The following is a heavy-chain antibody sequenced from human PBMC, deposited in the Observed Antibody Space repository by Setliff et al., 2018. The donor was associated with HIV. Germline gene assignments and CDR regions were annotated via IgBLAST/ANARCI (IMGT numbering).Heavy chain of an antibody. D-gene: IGHD6-13*01. CDR1: GGSISSYY. V-gene: IGHV4-4*07. CDR2: ISAAGTI. Sequence: SETLSLTCTVSGGSISSYYWSWIRQPAGKRLEFIGRISAAGTINYNPSLRSRVTLSVDTSENQFSLTVNSVTAADTDMYFCARDEGRATGSWWDQSASWYLDYWGHGILVTVSS. J-gene: IGHJ4*01. CDR3: ARDEGRATGSWWDQSASWYLDY.